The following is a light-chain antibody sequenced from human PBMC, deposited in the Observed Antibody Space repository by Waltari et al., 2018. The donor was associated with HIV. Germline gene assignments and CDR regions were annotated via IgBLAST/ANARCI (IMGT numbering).Light chain of an antibody. CDR1: SSNIGSNT. J-gene: IGLJ3*02. CDR2: SND. V-gene: IGLV1-44*01. Sequence: QSVLTQPPSASGTPGQRVTISCSGSSSNIGSNTVSWYHQVPGTAPKALIDSNDDRHSGVPDRFCGYKSGTAASLAISGLQSEDEADYYCATWDESLNGWVFGGGTKVTVL. CDR3: ATWDESLNGWV.